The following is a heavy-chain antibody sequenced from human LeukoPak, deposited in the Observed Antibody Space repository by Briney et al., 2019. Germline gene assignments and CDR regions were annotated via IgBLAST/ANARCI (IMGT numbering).Heavy chain of an antibody. CDR3: ATALDIVATPGNY. D-gene: IGHD5-12*01. CDR2: FDPEDGET. CDR1: GYTLTELS. Sequence: ASVKVSCKASGYTLTELSMHWVRQAPGKGLEWMGGFDPEDGETIYAQKFQGRVIMTEDTSTDTAYMELSSLRSEDTAVYYCATALDIVATPGNYWGQGTLVTVSS. V-gene: IGHV1-24*01. J-gene: IGHJ4*02.